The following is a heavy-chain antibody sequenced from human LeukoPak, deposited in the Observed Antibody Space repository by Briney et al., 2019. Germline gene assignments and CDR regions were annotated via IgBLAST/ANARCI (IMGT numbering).Heavy chain of an antibody. V-gene: IGHV3-23*01. CDR3: AIMHGYYDGSGYWVQ. Sequence: GGSLRLSCAASGVTFGSYGMSWGRQAPGKGLEWVSFITPNADRASYADSVEGRFTISRDNPRNTLYMQMNSLRDEDTAVYYCAIMHGYYDGSGYWVQWGQGTLVTVSS. CDR1: GVTFGSYG. CDR2: ITPNADRA. D-gene: IGHD3-22*01. J-gene: IGHJ1*01.